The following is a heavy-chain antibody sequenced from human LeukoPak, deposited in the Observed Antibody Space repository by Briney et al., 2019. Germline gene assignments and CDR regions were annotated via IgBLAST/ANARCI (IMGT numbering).Heavy chain of an antibody. CDR3: AKGVGKGKAYHNGMDV. CDR1: GFTFSGYA. J-gene: IGHJ6*02. V-gene: IGHV3-23*01. CDR2: ITDSGART. D-gene: IGHD4-23*01. Sequence: PGGSLRLSCAASGFTFSGYAMTWVRQVPGEGLEWVSTITDSGARTYYADSVKGRFTISRDNTQNTLDLQMNSLRGEDTAIYYCAKGVGKGKAYHNGMDVWGQGNTVTVSS.